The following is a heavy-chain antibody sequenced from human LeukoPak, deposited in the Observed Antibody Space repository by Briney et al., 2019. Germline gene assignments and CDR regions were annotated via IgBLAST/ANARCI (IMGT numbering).Heavy chain of an antibody. J-gene: IGHJ3*02. Sequence: GGSLRLSCAASGFTFSDYYMSWIRQAPGKGLEWVSYISSSGSTIYYADSVKGRFTISRDKAKKSMYLQMNSLRAEDTAVYYCARGVMVYAIFDIWGQGTMVTVSS. CDR2: ISSSGSTI. CDR3: ARGVMVYAIFDI. CDR1: GFTFSDYY. V-gene: IGHV3-11*04. D-gene: IGHD2-8*01.